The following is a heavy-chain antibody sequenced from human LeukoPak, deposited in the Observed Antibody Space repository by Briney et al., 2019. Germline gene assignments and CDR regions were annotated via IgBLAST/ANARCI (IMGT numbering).Heavy chain of an antibody. D-gene: IGHD4-11*01. CDR2: IYTSGST. CDR1: GGSISSYY. V-gene: IGHV4-4*07. Sequence: SETLSLTCTVSGGSISSYYWSRIRQPAGKGLEWIGRIYTSGSTNYNPSLKSRVTMSVDTSKNQFSLKLSSVTAADTAVYYCARASTVIRYYYYYGMDVWGQGTTVTVSS. CDR3: ARASTVIRYYYYYGMDV. J-gene: IGHJ6*02.